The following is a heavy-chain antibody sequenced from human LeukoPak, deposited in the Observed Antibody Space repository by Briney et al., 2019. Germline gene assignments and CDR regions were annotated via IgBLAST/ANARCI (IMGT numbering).Heavy chain of an antibody. Sequence: PGGSLRLSCAASGLSFSSFAMSWVRQGPARGLEWVSSIRGNGETFCADSVKGRFTLSSDISRNTVYFQLNNLRVEDTAVYYCARASWVSSTDAVRWGQGTLVTVSS. CDR3: ARASWVSSTDAVR. D-gene: IGHD3-16*01. CDR2: IRGNGET. CDR1: GLSFSSFA. V-gene: IGHV3-23*01. J-gene: IGHJ4*02.